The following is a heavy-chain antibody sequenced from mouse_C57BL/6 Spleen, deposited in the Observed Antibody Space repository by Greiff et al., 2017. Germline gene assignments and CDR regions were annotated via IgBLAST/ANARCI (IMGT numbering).Heavy chain of an antibody. CDR1: GYTFTSYW. CDR3: ARRDYGRYFDY. J-gene: IGHJ2*01. V-gene: IGHV1-50*01. D-gene: IGHD1-1*02. CDR2: IDPSDSYT. Sequence: QVQLKQPGAELVKPGASVKLSCKASGYTFTSYWMQWVKQRPGQGLEWIGEIDPSDSYTNYNQKFKGKATLTVDTSSSTAYMQLSSLTSEDSAVYYCARRDYGRYFDYGGQGTTLTVSS.